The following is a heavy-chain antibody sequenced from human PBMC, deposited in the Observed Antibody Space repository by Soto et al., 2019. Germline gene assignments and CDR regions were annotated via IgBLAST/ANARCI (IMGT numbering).Heavy chain of an antibody. Sequence: EVQLAVSGGGFVKPGGPLRLSCAASGFIFSDACLNWAAQPPGKGLEGVGRIKTKRDSGATDYAAPVKGRSIISRDDSKNTLFLQLSSLQAEDTAVYYCTTDLQNRRYTWNFYWGQGTLVTVSS. V-gene: IGHV3-15*07. CDR1: GFIFSDAC. CDR3: TTDLQNRRYTWNFY. D-gene: IGHD1-7*01. CDR2: IKTKRDSGAT. J-gene: IGHJ4*02.